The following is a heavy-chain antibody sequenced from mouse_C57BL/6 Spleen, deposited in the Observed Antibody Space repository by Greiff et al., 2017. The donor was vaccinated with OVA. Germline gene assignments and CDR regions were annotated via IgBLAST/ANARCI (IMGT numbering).Heavy chain of an antibody. CDR3: ARRGDGYYDAMDY. Sequence: VQVVESGPGLVAPSPSLSITCTVSGFSLTSYAISWVRQPPGKGLEWLGVIWTGGGTNYNSALKSRLSISKDNSKSQVFLKMNSLQTDDTARYYCARRGDGYYDAMDYWGQGTSVTVSS. CDR1: GFSLTSYA. D-gene: IGHD2-3*01. J-gene: IGHJ4*01. V-gene: IGHV2-9-1*01. CDR2: IWTGGGT.